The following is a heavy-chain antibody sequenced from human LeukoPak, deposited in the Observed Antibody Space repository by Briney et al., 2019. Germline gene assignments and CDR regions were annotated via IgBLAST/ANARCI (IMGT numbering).Heavy chain of an antibody. CDR2: IYYSGST. V-gene: IGHV4-39*07. CDR1: GGSISSSSYY. D-gene: IGHD6-13*01. J-gene: IGHJ4*02. Sequence: SETLSLTCTVSGGSISSSSYYWGWIRQPPGKGLEWIGSIYYSGSTYYNPSLKSRVTTSVDTSKNQFSLKLSSVTAADTAVYYCARLVIAAAGHFDYWGQGTLVTVSS. CDR3: ARLVIAAAGHFDY.